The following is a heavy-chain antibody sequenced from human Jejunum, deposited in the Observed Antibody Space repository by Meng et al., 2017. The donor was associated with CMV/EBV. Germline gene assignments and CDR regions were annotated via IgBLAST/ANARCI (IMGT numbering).Heavy chain of an antibody. Sequence: ASGLTFSSYSMNWVRQAPGKGLGWVASISGTSNYIYYADSVKGRFTISRDNAKNSLFLQMNSLRAEDTAVYYCARIYCTSTSCYVDYWGQGTLVTVSS. J-gene: IGHJ4*02. D-gene: IGHD2-2*01. V-gene: IGHV3-21*01. CDR3: ARIYCTSTSCYVDY. CDR1: GLTFSSYS. CDR2: ISGTSNYI.